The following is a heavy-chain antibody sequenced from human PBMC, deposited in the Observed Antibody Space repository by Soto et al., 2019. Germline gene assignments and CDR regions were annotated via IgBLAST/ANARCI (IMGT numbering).Heavy chain of an antibody. Sequence: LRYAAACVNIVGHDMNRIRQDPGKGLEWVSYISSSSSPIYYADSVKGRFTVSRDNSKNSLYLQMNSLTPEDTALYSCAKFGWGGSYSDSHASDLWGEGIMVTGSS. D-gene: IGHD1-26*01. CDR1: CVNIVGHD. CDR3: AKFGWGGSYSDSHASDL. CDR2: ISSSSSPI. J-gene: IGHJ4*03. V-gene: IGHV3-48*03.